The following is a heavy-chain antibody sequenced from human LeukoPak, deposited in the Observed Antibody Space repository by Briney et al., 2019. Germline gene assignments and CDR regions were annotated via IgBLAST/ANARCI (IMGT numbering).Heavy chain of an antibody. Sequence: GGSLRLSCAASGFTFSSSAMSWVRQVPGKGLEWVSGISASGGSTYYADSVKGRFTISRDNSKNTLYLQMNSLRAEDTAVYHCAKEFSNYEDWGQGTLVTVSS. CDR3: AKEFSNYED. CDR2: ISASGGST. J-gene: IGHJ4*02. CDR1: GFTFSSSA. V-gene: IGHV3-23*01. D-gene: IGHD4-11*01.